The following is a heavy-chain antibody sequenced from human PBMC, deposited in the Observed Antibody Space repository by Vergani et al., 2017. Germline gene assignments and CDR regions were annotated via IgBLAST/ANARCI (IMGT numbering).Heavy chain of an antibody. Sequence: EVQLVESGGGLVKRGGSLRLSCAASGFTFSSYSMNWVRQAPGKGLEWVSSISSSSSYIHYSDSLKGRFTISRDNAKSSLYLQMNSLRAEDTGVYYCATAGAAYCRGASCYDFFEYWGQGTLGTVAS. CDR1: GFTFSSYS. D-gene: IGHD2-15*01. CDR2: ISSSSSYI. V-gene: IGHV3-21*01. J-gene: IGHJ4*02. CDR3: ATAGAAYCRGASCYDFFEY.